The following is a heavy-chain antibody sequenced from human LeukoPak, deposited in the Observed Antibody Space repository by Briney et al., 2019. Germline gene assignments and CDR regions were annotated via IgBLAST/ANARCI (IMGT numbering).Heavy chain of an antibody. CDR2: IWYDGSNK. J-gene: IGHJ6*02. D-gene: IGHD3-10*01. CDR3: ARDITMGRGVKSLYGMDV. CDR1: GFTFSSYG. Sequence: GRSLRLSCAASGFTFSSYGMHWVRQAPGKGLEWVAVIWYDGSNKYYADSVKGRFTISRDNFKNTLYLQMDSLRAEDTAVYYCARDITMGRGVKSLYGMDVWGQGTTVTVSS. V-gene: IGHV3-33*01.